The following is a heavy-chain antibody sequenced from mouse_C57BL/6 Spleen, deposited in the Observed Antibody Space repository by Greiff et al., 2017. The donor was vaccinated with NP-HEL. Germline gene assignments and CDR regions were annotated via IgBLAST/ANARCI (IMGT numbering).Heavy chain of an antibody. CDR1: GYTFTSYW. D-gene: IGHD4-1*02. V-gene: IGHV1-69*01. CDR2: IDPSDSYT. CDR3: ARRPTGTRVYFDY. J-gene: IGHJ2*01. Sequence: QVQLQQSGAELVMPGASVKLSCKASGYTFTSYWMHWVKQRPGQGLEWIGEIDPSDSYTNYNQKFKGKSTLTVDKSSSTAYMQLSSLTSEDSAVYYCARRPTGTRVYFDYWGQGTTLTVSS.